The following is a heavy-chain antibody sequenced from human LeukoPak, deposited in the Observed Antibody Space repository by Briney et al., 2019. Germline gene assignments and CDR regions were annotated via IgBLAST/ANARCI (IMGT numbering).Heavy chain of an antibody. Sequence: SETLSLTCTVSGGSISSSSYYWGWIRQPPGKGLEWIGSIYYSGSTYYNPSLKSRVTISVDTSKNQFSLKLSSMTAADTAVYYCASGWELRRGDAFDMWGQGTMVTVSS. CDR2: IYYSGST. J-gene: IGHJ3*02. V-gene: IGHV4-39*01. D-gene: IGHD1-26*01. CDR3: ASGWELRRGDAFDM. CDR1: GGSISSSSYY.